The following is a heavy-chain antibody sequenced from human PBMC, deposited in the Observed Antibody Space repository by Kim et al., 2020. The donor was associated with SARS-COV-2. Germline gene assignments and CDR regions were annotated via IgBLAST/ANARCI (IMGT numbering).Heavy chain of an antibody. CDR3: VRGNDVMATSDWHFDL. J-gene: IGHJ2*01. D-gene: IGHD5-12*01. V-gene: IGHV3-64D*06. CDR1: GFTFSNHI. CDR2: ISSNGHRT. Sequence: GGSLRVSCLASGFTFSNHIMHWVRQGPGKGLEDVSAISSNGHRTYYGDSVRGRFTISRDTSSKTLYLQMGSLRVEDTAIYYCVRGNDVMATSDWHFDLWGRGTLVTVSS.